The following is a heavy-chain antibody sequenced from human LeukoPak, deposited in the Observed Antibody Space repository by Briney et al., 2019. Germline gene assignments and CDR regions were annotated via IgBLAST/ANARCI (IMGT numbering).Heavy chain of an antibody. CDR2: IIPIFGTA. Sequence: SVKVSCKASGGTFSSYAISWVRQAPGQGLEWMGGIIPIFGTANYAQKFQGRVTMTRNTSISTAYMELSSLRSEDTAVYYCVSWGSSENWGQGTLVTVSS. J-gene: IGHJ4*02. CDR1: GGTFSSYA. V-gene: IGHV1-69*05. CDR3: VSWGSSEN. D-gene: IGHD3-16*01.